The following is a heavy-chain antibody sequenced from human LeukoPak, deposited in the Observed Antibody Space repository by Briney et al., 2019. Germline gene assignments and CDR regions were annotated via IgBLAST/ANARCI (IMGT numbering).Heavy chain of an antibody. V-gene: IGHV3-30*04. J-gene: IGHJ6*03. Sequence: SGGSLRLSCAASGFTFSSYAMHWVRQAPGKGLEWVAVISYDGSNKYYADSVKGRFTISRDNSKNTLYLQMNRLRAEDTAVYYCAKMGDRFGLWGHKTKYYMDVWGKGTTVTVSS. CDR3: AKMGDRFGLWGHKTKYYMDV. CDR2: ISYDGSNK. CDR1: GFTFSSYA. D-gene: IGHD3-16*01.